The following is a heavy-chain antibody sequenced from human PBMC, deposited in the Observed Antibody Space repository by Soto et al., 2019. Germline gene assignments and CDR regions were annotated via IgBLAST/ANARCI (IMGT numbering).Heavy chain of an antibody. CDR2: IYYSGST. Sequence: SETLSLTCTVSGGSISSGDYYWSWIRQPPGKGLECIGYIYYSGSTYYNPSLKSRVTISVDTSKNQFSLKLSSVTAADTAVYYCARDMTLDYDILTGPTIIWGRAFDIWGQGTMVTVSS. D-gene: IGHD3-9*01. CDR1: GGSISSGDYY. V-gene: IGHV4-30-4*01. CDR3: ARDMTLDYDILTGPTIIWGRAFDI. J-gene: IGHJ3*02.